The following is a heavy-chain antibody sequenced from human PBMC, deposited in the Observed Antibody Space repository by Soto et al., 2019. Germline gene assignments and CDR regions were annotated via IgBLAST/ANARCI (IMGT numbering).Heavy chain of an antibody. Sequence: GGSLRLSCAASGFTFSSYAMSWVRQAPGKGLEWVSAISGSGGSTYYADSVKGRFTISRDNSKNTLYLQMNSLRAEDTAVYYCAKDRRDIVVVPAAIDYFDYWGQGTLVTVSS. V-gene: IGHV3-23*01. CDR2: ISGSGGST. CDR3: AKDRRDIVVVPAAIDYFDY. CDR1: GFTFSSYA. D-gene: IGHD2-2*02. J-gene: IGHJ4*02.